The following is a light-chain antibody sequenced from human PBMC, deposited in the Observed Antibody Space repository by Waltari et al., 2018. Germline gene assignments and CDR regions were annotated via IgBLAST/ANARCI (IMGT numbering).Light chain of an antibody. J-gene: IGKJ3*01. CDR2: RAS. Sequence: DIKMTQSPSSLSASVGDRVTNTCRASQGISNWLAWYQQKPGKAPKLLIYRASNLETGVPSRFSGSGSGTDFTLTISSLQPEDIATYYCQQHDNSPFTFGPGTKLDIK. CDR1: QGISNW. V-gene: IGKV1-33*01. CDR3: QQHDNSPFT.